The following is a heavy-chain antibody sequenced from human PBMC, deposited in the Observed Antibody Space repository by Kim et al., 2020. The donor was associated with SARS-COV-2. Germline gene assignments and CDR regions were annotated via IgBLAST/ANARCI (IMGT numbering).Heavy chain of an antibody. Sequence: QKFQGRVTITADKSTSTAYMELSSLRSEDTAVYYCARDPQLRYFDWLTGPWGQGTLVTVSS. J-gene: IGHJ5*02. CDR3: ARDPQLRYFDWLTGP. V-gene: IGHV1-69*04. D-gene: IGHD3-9*01.